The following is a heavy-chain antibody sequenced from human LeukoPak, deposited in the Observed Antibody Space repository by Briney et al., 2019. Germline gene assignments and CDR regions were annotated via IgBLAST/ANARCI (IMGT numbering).Heavy chain of an antibody. V-gene: IGHV4-4*09. J-gene: IGHJ3*02. CDR1: GGSVSSYY. Sequence: PSETLSLTCTVSGGSVSSYYWSWIRQPPGKGLEWIGYIYTSGSTNYNPSLKSRVTISVDTSKNQFSLKLSSVTAADTAVYYCARHPRGDAFDIWGQGTMVTVSS. CDR2: IYTSGST. CDR3: ARHPRGDAFDI. D-gene: IGHD3-10*01.